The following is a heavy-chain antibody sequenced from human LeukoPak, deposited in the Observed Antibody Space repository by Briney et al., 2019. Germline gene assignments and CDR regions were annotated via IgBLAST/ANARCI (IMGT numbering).Heavy chain of an antibody. Sequence: GASVKVSCKASGYTFTSYGISWVRQAPGQGLEWMGWISGYNGNTKYAQRVQGRVTMTTDTSTNTAYMELRSLRSDDTAVYSCARVAPHRRLSSGWYYFDYWGQGTLVTVSS. CDR2: ISGYNGNT. CDR1: GYTFTSYG. V-gene: IGHV1-18*01. D-gene: IGHD6-19*01. CDR3: ARVAPHRRLSSGWYYFDY. J-gene: IGHJ4*02.